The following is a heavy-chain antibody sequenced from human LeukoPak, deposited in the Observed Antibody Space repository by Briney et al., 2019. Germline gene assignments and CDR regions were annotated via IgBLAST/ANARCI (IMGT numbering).Heavy chain of an antibody. CDR1: GFTFSSYW. CDR3: VRDNPRQQGFAY. J-gene: IGHJ4*02. V-gene: IGHV3-74*01. D-gene: IGHD6-13*01. CDR2: INGDGTTT. Sequence: GGSLRLSCAASGFTFSSYWMHWVRQAPGKGLVWVSHINGDGTTTNYADSVKGRFTISRDNAKNTVYLQMNSLRAEDTAVYYCVRDNPRQQGFAYWGQGTLVTVSS.